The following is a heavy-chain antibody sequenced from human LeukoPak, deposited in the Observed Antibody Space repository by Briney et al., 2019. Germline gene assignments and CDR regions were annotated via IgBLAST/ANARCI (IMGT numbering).Heavy chain of an antibody. V-gene: IGHV3-21*01. D-gene: IGHD2-2*01. J-gene: IGHJ6*03. CDR3: ARDYCSSTSCYLNYYYYMDV. CDR2: ISSSSSYI. CDR1: GCTFSSYS. Sequence: GGSLRLSCAASGCTFSSYSMNWVRQAPGKGLEWVSSISSSSSYIYYADSVKGRFTISRDNAKNSLYLQMNSLRAEDTAVYYCARDYCSSTSCYLNYYYYMDVWGKGTTVTVSS.